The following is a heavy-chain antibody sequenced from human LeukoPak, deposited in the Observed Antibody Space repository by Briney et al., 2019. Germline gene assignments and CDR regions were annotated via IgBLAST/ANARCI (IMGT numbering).Heavy chain of an antibody. Sequence: GGSLRLSCSASGFAFSSYNMNWVRQAPGKGLEWVSYISSSSSTIYYADSVKGRFTISRDNAKNSLYLQMNSLRAEDTAGYYCARDFGVTGTIPDYWGQGTLVTVSS. CDR1: GFAFSSYN. CDR2: ISSSSSTI. D-gene: IGHD1-7*01. J-gene: IGHJ4*02. CDR3: ARDFGVTGTIPDY. V-gene: IGHV3-48*04.